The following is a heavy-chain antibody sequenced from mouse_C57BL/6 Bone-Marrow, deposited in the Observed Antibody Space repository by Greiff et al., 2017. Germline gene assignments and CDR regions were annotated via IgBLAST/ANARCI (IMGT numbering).Heavy chain of an antibody. J-gene: IGHJ3*01. CDR2: IDPSDSET. Sequence: VQLQQSGAELVRPGSSVKLSCKASGYTFTSYWMHWVKQRPIQGLEWIGNIDPSDSETHYNQKFKDKATLTVDKSSSTAYMQLSSLTSEDSAVYYCARDYDDTRGFAYWGQGTLVTVSA. D-gene: IGHD2-4*01. CDR3: ARDYDDTRGFAY. V-gene: IGHV1-52*01. CDR1: GYTFTSYW.